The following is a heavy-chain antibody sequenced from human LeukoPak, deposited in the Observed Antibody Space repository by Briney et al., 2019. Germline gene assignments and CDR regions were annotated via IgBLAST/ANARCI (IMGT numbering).Heavy chain of an antibody. J-gene: IGHJ4*02. D-gene: IGHD3-22*01. CDR2: IYSGGST. Sequence: PGGSLRLSCAASGFTVSSNYMSWVRQAPGKGLEWVSVIYSGGSTYYADSVKGRFTISRDNSKNTLYLQMNSLRAEDTAVYYCAREGRYDSSGPYIDYWGQGTLVTVSS. CDR3: AREGRYDSSGPYIDY. V-gene: IGHV3-66*01. CDR1: GFTVSSNY.